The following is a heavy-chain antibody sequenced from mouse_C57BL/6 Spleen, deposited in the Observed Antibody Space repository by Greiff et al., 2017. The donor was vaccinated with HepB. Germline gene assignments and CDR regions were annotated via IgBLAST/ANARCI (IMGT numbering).Heavy chain of an antibody. Sequence: EVKLMESGGGLVQPGGSMKLSCAASGFTFSDAWMDWVRQSPEKGLEWVAGIRNKTNNHATYYAESVKGRFTISRDDSKSSVYLQMNSLRAEDTGIYYCTRGYDYSSWWGQGTLVTVSA. CDR2: IRNKTNNHAT. J-gene: IGHJ3*02. D-gene: IGHD2-4*01. CDR3: TRGYDYSSW. CDR1: GFTFSDAW. V-gene: IGHV6-6*01.